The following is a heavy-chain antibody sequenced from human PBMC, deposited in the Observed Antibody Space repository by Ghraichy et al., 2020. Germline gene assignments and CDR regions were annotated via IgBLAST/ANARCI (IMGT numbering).Heavy chain of an antibody. D-gene: IGHD6-6*01. Sequence: SLNISCAASGFTFSSYSMHWVRQAPGKGLEWVAVIWYDGSNKYYADSVKGRFTISRDNSKNTLYLQMNSLRAEDTAVYYCARDPNVEYSSSNGMDVWGQGTTVTVSS. CDR1: GFTFSSYS. CDR2: IWYDGSNK. CDR3: ARDPNVEYSSSNGMDV. V-gene: IGHV3-33*01. J-gene: IGHJ6*02.